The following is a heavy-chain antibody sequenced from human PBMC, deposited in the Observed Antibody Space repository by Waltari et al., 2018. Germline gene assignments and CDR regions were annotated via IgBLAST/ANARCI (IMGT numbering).Heavy chain of an antibody. V-gene: IGHV3-74*01. Sequence: EVQLVESGGGLVQPGGSLRLSCAASGFTFTDNWMHWVRQAPGKGLVWVSQMNTDGRTTTYADSVKGRFTISRDNARNTLYLQMNSLTVEDTAVYYWTRDVPHQYFDSWGQGTLVTVSS. CDR1: GFTFTDNW. CDR3: TRDVPHQYFDS. J-gene: IGHJ4*02. CDR2: MNTDGRTT. D-gene: IGHD2-2*01.